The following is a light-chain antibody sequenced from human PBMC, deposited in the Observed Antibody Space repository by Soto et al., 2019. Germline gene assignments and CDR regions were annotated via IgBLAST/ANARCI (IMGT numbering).Light chain of an antibody. J-gene: IGKJ5*01. Sequence: DVVMTQSPLSLPVSLGQPASISCRSSQSLVNTNVVAFLNWFHQRPGQSPRRLIYKVSNRDSGVTARFSGSGSGTDLTLKISRVEAEDVGVYYCMQGTHWPITFGQGKRLEMK. CDR1: QSLVNTNVVAF. CDR3: MQGTHWPIT. V-gene: IGKV2-30*01. CDR2: KVS.